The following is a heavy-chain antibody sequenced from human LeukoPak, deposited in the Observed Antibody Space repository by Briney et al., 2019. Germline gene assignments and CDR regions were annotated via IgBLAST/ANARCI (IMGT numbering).Heavy chain of an antibody. CDR3: ARGAAIRIVVVTAIPADWLFDY. J-gene: IGHJ4*02. D-gene: IGHD2-21*02. V-gene: IGHV1-46*01. CDR1: GYTFTSYY. CDR2: INPSGGST. Sequence: ASVKVSCKASGYTFTSYYMHWVRQAPGQGLEWMGIINPSGGSTSYAQKFQGRVTMTRDMSTSTVYMELSSLRSEDTAVYYCARGAAIRIVVVTAIPADWLFDYWGRGTLVTVSS.